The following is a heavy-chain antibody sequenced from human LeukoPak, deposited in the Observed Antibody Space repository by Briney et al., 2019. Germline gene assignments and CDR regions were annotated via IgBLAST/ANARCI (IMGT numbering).Heavy chain of an antibody. CDR2: IYYSGSA. V-gene: IGHV4-59*01. CDR1: GGSLSSYY. CDR3: ARAPGIAAAGTHFDF. J-gene: IGHJ4*02. Sequence: SETLSLTCTVSGGSLSSYYWSWVRQPPGKGLEWIGYIYYSGSAKYNPSLKSRVTISVDTSKNQFSLKLSSVTAGDTAVYYCARAPGIAAAGTHFDFWGQGTLVTVSS. D-gene: IGHD6-13*01.